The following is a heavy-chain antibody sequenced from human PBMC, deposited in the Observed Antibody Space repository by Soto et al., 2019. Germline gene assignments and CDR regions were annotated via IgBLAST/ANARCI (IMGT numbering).Heavy chain of an antibody. CDR2: IIPIFGTA. CDR1: GGTFSSYA. CDR3: ASDHDPDPVKNYYYGMDV. D-gene: IGHD1-1*01. Sequence: QVQLVQSGAEVKKPGSSVKVSCKASGGTFSSYAISWVRQAPGQGLEWMGGIIPIFGTANYAQKFQGRVTITADEYTSTAYMELSSLRSEDTAVYYCASDHDPDPVKNYYYGMDVWGQGTTVTVSS. V-gene: IGHV1-69*12. J-gene: IGHJ6*02.